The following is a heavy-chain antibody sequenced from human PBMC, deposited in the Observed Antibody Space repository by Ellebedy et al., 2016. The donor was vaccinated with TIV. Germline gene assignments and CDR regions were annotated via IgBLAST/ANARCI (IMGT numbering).Heavy chain of an antibody. CDR1: GFTFSSYG. V-gene: IGHV3-30*18. CDR3: AKDRGARQYYYDGMDV. Sequence: GESLKISCAASGFTFSSYGMHWVRQAPGKGLEWVAVISYDGSNKYYADSVKGRFTISRDNSKNTLYLQMNSLRAEDTAVYYCAKDRGARQYYYDGMDVWGQGTTVTGSS. D-gene: IGHD3-10*01. J-gene: IGHJ6*02. CDR2: ISYDGSNK.